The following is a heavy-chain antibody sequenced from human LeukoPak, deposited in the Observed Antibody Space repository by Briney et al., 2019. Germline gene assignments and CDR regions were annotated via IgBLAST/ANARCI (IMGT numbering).Heavy chain of an antibody. Sequence: SVKVSCKASGGTFSSYAISWVRQAPGQGLEWMGGIIPIFGTANYAQKFQGRVTITADKSTSTAYMELSSLRSEDTAVYYCARDMRRHYVWGTTIAFDIWGQGTMVTVSS. CDR2: IIPIFGTA. J-gene: IGHJ3*02. V-gene: IGHV1-69*06. D-gene: IGHD3-16*01. CDR3: ARDMRRHYVWGTTIAFDI. CDR1: GGTFSSYA.